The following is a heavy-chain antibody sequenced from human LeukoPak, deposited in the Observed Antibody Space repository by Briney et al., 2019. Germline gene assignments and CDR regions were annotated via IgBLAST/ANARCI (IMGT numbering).Heavy chain of an antibody. Sequence: GGSLRLSCAASGFTFSSYSMNWVREAPGKGLEWVSSISSSSSYIYYADSVKGRFTISRDNAKSSLYLQMNSLRAEDTAVYYCARDGAVAGRIFFQHWGQGTLVTVSS. V-gene: IGHV3-21*01. D-gene: IGHD6-19*01. CDR3: ARDGAVAGRIFFQH. J-gene: IGHJ1*01. CDR1: GFTFSSYS. CDR2: ISSSSSYI.